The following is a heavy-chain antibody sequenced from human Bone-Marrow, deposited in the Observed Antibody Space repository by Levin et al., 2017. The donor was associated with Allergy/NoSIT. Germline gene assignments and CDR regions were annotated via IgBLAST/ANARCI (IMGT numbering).Heavy chain of an antibody. J-gene: IGHJ4*02. V-gene: IGHV4-59*01. CDR2: IYYKGIPNTGNT. CDR3: AREGGNYYDTGRYSY. Sequence: SETLSLTCTVSGGSINSYYWSWIRQSPGKGLEWIGCIYYKGIPNTGNTNYNPSLKSRVTISADTSKNQISLELNSVTAADTAVYYCAREGGNYYDTGRYSYWGQGTLVTVSS. D-gene: IGHD3-22*01. CDR1: GGSINSYY.